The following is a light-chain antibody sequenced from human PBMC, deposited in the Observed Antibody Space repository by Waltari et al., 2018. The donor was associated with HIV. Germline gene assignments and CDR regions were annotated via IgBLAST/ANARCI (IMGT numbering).Light chain of an antibody. CDR3: QQYDTFPYT. CDR2: QAS. CDR1: QKISSW. V-gene: IGKV1-5*01. Sequence: LSASVGDRVTITCRASQKISSWLAWYQQRPGKAPNLLIYQASTLQGGVPARFSGSGSGTDFTLTINRLQSDDFGTYYCQQYDTFPYTFGPGTNLEIK. J-gene: IGKJ2*01.